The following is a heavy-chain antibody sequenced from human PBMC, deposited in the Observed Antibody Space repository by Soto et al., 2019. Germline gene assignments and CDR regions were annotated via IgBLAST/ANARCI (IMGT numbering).Heavy chain of an antibody. J-gene: IGHJ4*02. D-gene: IGHD3-10*01. Sequence: GGSLRLSCAASGFTFSSYWMHWVRQAPGKGLVWVSRINSDGSNTRDADSVKGRFTISRDNAKNTLYLQMNSLRAEDTAVYYCARESFSDYIPDYWGQGTLVTVSS. CDR2: INSDGSNT. CDR1: GFTFSSYW. CDR3: ARESFSDYIPDY. V-gene: IGHV3-74*01.